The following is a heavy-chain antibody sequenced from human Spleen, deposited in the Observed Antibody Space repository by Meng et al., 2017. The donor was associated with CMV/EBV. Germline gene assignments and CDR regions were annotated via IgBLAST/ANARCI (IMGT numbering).Heavy chain of an antibody. CDR2: ITWDGRTT. CDR3: AKDIGAYYGSGGYLNAFDI. J-gene: IGHJ3*02. V-gene: IGHV3-43*01. D-gene: IGHD3-10*01. Sequence: GESLKISCAASGFTFENYTMHWVRQAPGKGLEWVSLITWDGRTTYYADSVKGRFTISRDNAKNSLYLQMNSLRVEDMALYYCAKDIGAYYGSGGYLNAFDIWGQGTMVTVSS. CDR1: GFTFENYT.